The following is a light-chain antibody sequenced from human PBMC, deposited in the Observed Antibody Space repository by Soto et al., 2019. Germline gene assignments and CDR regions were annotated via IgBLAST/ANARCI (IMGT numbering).Light chain of an antibody. Sequence: DIVVAQSALSLRVGRGELAALSCRASESFLHINGYNYLDWYLQKPGQSPKLLIYWASTRESGVPDRFSGSGSETGFTITISSLQAEDVAVYYCQPYHSTPQAVGQGTKVDIK. CDR2: WAS. CDR3: QPYHSTPQA. J-gene: IGKJ1*01. CDR1: ESFLHINGYNY. V-gene: IGKV4-1*01.